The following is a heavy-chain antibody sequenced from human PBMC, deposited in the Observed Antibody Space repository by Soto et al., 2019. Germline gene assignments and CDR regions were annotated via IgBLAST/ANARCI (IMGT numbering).Heavy chain of an antibody. D-gene: IGHD2-15*01. J-gene: IGHJ6*02. CDR3: ARDRVSYSGNYPYYYGMDV. V-gene: IGHV4-59*01. CDR1: CGYFSSYY. Sequence: PSETLSLTCTGSCGYFSSYYWSWIRQTPGKGLEWIGYMYSGSTHYNPSLKSRVTFSLDTSKNQFSLKLSSVTAADTAVYYCARDRVSYSGNYPYYYGMDVWGQGTTVTVSS. CDR2: MYSGST.